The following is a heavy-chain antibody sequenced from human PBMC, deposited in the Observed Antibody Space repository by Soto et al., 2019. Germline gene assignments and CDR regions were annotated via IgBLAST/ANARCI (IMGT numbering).Heavy chain of an antibody. Sequence: QVQLQESGPGLVKPSETLSLACTVSGGSISSYYWSWIRQPPGKGLEWIGYIYYSGTTNYNPSLKCRGPISVDRSKNQLSLKLSSVTAADTAVYYCARRYGYSFDYWGQGTLVTVSS. V-gene: IGHV4-59*08. CDR3: ARRYGYSFDY. CDR2: IYYSGTT. J-gene: IGHJ4*02. CDR1: GGSISSYY. D-gene: IGHD5-18*01.